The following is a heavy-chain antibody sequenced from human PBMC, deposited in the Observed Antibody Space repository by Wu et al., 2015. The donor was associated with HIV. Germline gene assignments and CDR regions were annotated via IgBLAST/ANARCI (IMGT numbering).Heavy chain of an antibody. CDR2: INPLFGTT. J-gene: IGHJ6*02. V-gene: IGHV1-69*05. CDR3: ARNTDSAAASLYSLGV. Sequence: QAQLVQFGAEVKKPGSSVKVTCKASGAGFTSYAVSWVRQAPGQGLEWMGGINPLFGTTKHAQRFQDRVKFTTDESKSTVYMELSSLRSEDTAVYYCARNTDSAAASLYSLGVWGQGTTVTVSS. D-gene: IGHD6-25*01. CDR1: GAGFTSYA.